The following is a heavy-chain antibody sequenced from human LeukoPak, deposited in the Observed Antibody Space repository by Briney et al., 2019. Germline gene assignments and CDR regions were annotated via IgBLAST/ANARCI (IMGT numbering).Heavy chain of an antibody. CDR1: GGSFSGYY. D-gene: IGHD5-18*01. CDR2: INHSGST. CDR3: ARLKGRQLWLSRYYYYYGMDV. J-gene: IGHJ6*02. V-gene: IGHV4-34*01. Sequence: SETLSLTCAVYGGSFSGYYWSWIRQPPGKGLEWLGEINHSGSTNYNPSLKSRVTISVDTSKNQFSLKLSSVTAADTAVYYCARLKGRQLWLSRYYYYYGMDVWGQGTTVTVSS.